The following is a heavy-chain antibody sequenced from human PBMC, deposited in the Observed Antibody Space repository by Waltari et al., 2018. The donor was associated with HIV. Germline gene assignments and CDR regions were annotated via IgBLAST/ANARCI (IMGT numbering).Heavy chain of an antibody. V-gene: IGHV1-8*01. CDR1: GYTFTSYD. D-gene: IGHD6-25*01. CDR2: MNPNSGNT. CDR3: ARVWTSSSRYGGAFDI. J-gene: IGHJ3*02. Sequence: QVQLVQSGAEVKKPGASVKVSCKASGYTFTSYDINWVRQATGQGLEWKGWMNPNSGNTGYAQKFQCRVTMTRNTSIITAYMELSSLRSEDPAVYYCARVWTSSSRYGGAFDIWGQGTMVTVSS.